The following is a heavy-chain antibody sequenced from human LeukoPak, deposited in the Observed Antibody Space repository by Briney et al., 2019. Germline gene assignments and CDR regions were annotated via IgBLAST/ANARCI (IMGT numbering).Heavy chain of an antibody. D-gene: IGHD3-10*01. CDR1: GFTFSDHY. CDR3: ARFELLYDAFDI. V-gene: IGHV3-72*01. Sequence: TGGSLRLSCAASGFTFSDHYMDWVRQAPGKGLEWVGRTRNKANSYTTEYAASVKGRFTISRDDSKNSLYLQMNSLKTEDTAVYYCARFELLYDAFDIWGQGTMVTVSS. CDR2: TRNKANSYTT. J-gene: IGHJ3*02.